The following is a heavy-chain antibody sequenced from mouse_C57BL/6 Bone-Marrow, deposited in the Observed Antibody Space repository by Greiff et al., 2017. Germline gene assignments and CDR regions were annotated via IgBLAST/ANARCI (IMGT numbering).Heavy chain of an antibody. CDR1: GYTFTNYW. Sequence: QVQLQQSGAELVRPGTSVKMSCKASGYTFTNYWIGWAKQRPGHGLEWIGDIYPGGGYTNYNEKFKGKATLPADKSSSTAYMQFSSLTSEDSAIYYCARSDDTLFDYWGQGTTLTVSS. CDR2: IYPGGGYT. CDR3: ARSDDTLFDY. V-gene: IGHV1-63*01. D-gene: IGHD2-3*01. J-gene: IGHJ2*01.